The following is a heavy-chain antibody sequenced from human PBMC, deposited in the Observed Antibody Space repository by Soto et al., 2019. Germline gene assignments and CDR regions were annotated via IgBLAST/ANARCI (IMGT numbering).Heavy chain of an antibody. CDR1: GFRFDDYN. Sequence: VGSLRLSCAASGFRFDDYNMHWVRQAPGKGLEWVSLITWNGGNKYYEDSVKGRFTISRDGTTQSVSLQMTSLKREDTGVYYCAREALSFGSALDVWGQGTTVTVSS. J-gene: IGHJ6*02. V-gene: IGHV3-43*01. CDR2: ITWNGGNK. CDR3: AREALSFGSALDV. D-gene: IGHD3-3*01.